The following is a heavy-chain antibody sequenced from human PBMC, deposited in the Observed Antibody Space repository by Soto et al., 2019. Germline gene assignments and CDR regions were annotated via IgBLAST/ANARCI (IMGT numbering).Heavy chain of an antibody. J-gene: IGHJ6*02. D-gene: IGHD6-19*01. Sequence: QVQLQESGPGLVKPSETLSLTCTVSGGSVSSGSYYWSWIRQPPGKGLEWIGYIYYSGSTNYNPSLKGLVTISADTSKNQLPLKLSSVTAADTAVYYCAGYRRGSGWYHGMDVWGQGTTVTVSS. V-gene: IGHV4-61*01. CDR2: IYYSGST. CDR3: AGYRRGSGWYHGMDV. CDR1: GGSVSSGSYY.